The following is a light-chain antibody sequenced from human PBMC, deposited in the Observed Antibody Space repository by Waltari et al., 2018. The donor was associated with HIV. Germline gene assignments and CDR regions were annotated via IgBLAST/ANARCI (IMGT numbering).Light chain of an antibody. J-gene: IGKJ2*01. CDR2: ATS. CDR3: QQSHGLPYT. CDR1: QHIGLN. V-gene: IGKV1-39*01. Sequence: DIQMTQSPTSLSASVADKVTINCRASQHIGLNVNWYQYKTGRAPRLLIAATSNLQSGVPSRFSGSGFGTHFSLTISGPRSDDFAQYFCQQSHGLPYTFGQGTRLEI.